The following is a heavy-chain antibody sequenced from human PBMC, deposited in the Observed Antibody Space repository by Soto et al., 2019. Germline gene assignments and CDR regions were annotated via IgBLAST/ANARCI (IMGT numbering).Heavy chain of an antibody. D-gene: IGHD2-2*01. CDR3: AREIVLVPAVGFWFDP. J-gene: IGHJ5*02. CDR2: IKQDGSEK. V-gene: IGHV3-7*01. Sequence: GGSLRLSCAASGFTFSSYGMHWVRQAPGKGLEWVANIKQDGSEKYYVDSVKGRFTISRDNAKNSLYLQMNSLRAEDTAVYYCAREIVLVPAVGFWFDPWGQGTLVTVSS. CDR1: GFTFSSYG.